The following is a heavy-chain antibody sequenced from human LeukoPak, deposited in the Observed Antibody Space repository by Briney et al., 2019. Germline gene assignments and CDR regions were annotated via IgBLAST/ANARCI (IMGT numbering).Heavy chain of an antibody. J-gene: IGHJ4*02. CDR3: ARDSSGYPRDAPDY. Sequence: GASVKVSCKASGYTFTNYGINWVRQAPGQGLEWMGWISAYNGNTNYAQKVQGRVTMTTDTSTSTAYMELRSLRSDDTAVYYCARDSSGYPRDAPDYWGQGTLVTVSS. V-gene: IGHV1-18*01. CDR2: ISAYNGNT. D-gene: IGHD3-22*01. CDR1: GYTFTNYG.